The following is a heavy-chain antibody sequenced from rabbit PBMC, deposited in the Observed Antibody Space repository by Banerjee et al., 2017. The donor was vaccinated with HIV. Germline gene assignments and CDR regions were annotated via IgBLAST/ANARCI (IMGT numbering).Heavy chain of an antibody. V-gene: IGHV1S45*01. CDR3: ARKLAL. Sequence: QEQLEESGGGLVKPEGSLTLTCKASGFSFSNRYVMCWVRQAPGKGLEWIGCIYTGDLSTDYARWVNGRFTISKTSSTTVTLQMTSLTAADTATYFCARKLALWGQGTLVTVS. J-gene: IGHJ6*01. CDR2: IYTGDLST. CDR1: GFSFSNRYV.